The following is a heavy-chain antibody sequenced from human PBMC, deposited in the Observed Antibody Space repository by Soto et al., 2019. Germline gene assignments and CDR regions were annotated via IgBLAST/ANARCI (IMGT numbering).Heavy chain of an antibody. Sequence: EVQLMESGGGLVQPGGSLRLSCAASGFTFSSHWMHWVRQAPGKGLVWVSRINSDGSSTSYADSVKGRFTISRDNAKNTLYLQRNSLRAEDTAVYYCARESLRSSGWYYFDYWGQGTLVTVSS. CDR1: GFTFSSHW. CDR2: INSDGSST. D-gene: IGHD6-19*01. J-gene: IGHJ4*02. CDR3: ARESLRSSGWYYFDY. V-gene: IGHV3-74*01.